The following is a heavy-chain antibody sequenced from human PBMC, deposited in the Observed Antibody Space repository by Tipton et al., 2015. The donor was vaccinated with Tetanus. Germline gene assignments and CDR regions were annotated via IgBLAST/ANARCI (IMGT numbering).Heavy chain of an antibody. D-gene: IGHD3-10*01. V-gene: IGHV3-23*01. CDR3: ARDGISFGGWFDP. CDR2: INIYGDHT. J-gene: IGHJ5*02. Sequence: SLRLSCAASGFIFGNYAMSWVRQAPGKGLEWVSTINIYGDHTFYADSVRGRFTISRDNSRYTLFLQMESLRAEDTAVYYCARDGISFGGWFDPWGQGTPVTVSS. CDR1: GFIFGNYA.